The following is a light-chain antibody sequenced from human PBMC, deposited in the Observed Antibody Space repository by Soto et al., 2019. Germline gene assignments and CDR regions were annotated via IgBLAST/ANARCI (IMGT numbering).Light chain of an antibody. Sequence: QSALTQPASVSGSPGQSITISCTGTSSDVGGYNYVSWYQQHPGKAPKLTIYDVSNRPSGVSNRFSGSKSGNTASLTISGLQAEDEADYYCSSYTSSGTLVFGGGTQLTVL. CDR2: DVS. J-gene: IGLJ2*01. V-gene: IGLV2-14*01. CDR1: SSDVGGYNY. CDR3: SSYTSSGTLV.